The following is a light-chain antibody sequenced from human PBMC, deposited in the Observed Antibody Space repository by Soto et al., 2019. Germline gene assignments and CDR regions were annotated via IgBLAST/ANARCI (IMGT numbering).Light chain of an antibody. J-gene: IGKJ1*01. V-gene: IGKV3-20*01. CDR3: QHYGSSVWT. CDR2: GTS. Sequence: EIALTQSPGTLSLSPGERATLSCRATQSLNRDYVAWYQQKPGQAPRLLIYGTSSRSAGIPDRISGSGSGTDFTLTISRLEPEDFAVYYCQHYGSSVWTFGQGTKVEIK. CDR1: QSLNRDY.